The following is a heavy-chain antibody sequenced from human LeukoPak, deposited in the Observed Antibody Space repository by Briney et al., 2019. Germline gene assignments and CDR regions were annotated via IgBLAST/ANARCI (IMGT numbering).Heavy chain of an antibody. Sequence: GGSLRLSCAASGFTVSSNYMSWVRQAPGKGLEWFSVIYSGGSTYYADSVKGRFTISRDNSKNTLYLQMNSLRAEDTAVYYCARDRGGRYGDPDFDYWGQGTLVTVSS. J-gene: IGHJ4*02. CDR2: IYSGGST. CDR1: GFTVSSNY. CDR3: ARDRGGRYGDPDFDY. V-gene: IGHV3-66*01. D-gene: IGHD4-17*01.